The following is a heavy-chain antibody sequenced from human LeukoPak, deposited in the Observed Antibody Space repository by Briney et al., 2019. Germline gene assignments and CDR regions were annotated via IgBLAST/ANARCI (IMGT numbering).Heavy chain of an antibody. Sequence: GGSLRLSCAASGFTFSSYGMHWVRQASGKGLEWVAVIWYDGSNKYYADSVKGRFTISRDNSKNTLYLQMNSLRAEDTAVYYCAREGNEAGTSDYWGQGTLVTVSS. V-gene: IGHV3-33*01. CDR3: AREGNEAGTSDY. J-gene: IGHJ4*02. CDR1: GFTFSSYG. CDR2: IWYDGSNK. D-gene: IGHD1-1*01.